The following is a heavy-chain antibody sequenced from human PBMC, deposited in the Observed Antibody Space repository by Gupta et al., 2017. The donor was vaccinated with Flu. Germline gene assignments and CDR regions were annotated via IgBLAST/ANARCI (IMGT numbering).Heavy chain of an antibody. V-gene: IGHV1-8*01. D-gene: IGHD2-21*02. J-gene: IGHJ4*02. CDR3: GRLAFCGGDCYFVDF. Sequence: QVHLVQSGAEVKKPGPSVKVSCTASGSSLPVYDVIWVRQATGQRLELLGWMNPSSGHTGFAQDFQDRLTMTRNTATNTAYMDLSSLRSMDTAVYYCGRLAFCGGDCYFVDFWGQGTLVTVPS. CDR1: GSSLPVYD. CDR2: MNPSSGHT.